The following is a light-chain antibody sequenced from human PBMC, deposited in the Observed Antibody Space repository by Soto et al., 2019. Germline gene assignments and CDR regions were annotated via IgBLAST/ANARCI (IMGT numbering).Light chain of an antibody. J-gene: IGKJ1*01. Sequence: VVTQSPATISVFPGETATLSCRASQSVSSDLAWYQQRPGQAPRLLIYGASTGATGIPARFRGSGSGTEFRLTISSLQSEDFATYYCQQYNTWHPKMAFGRGTKVEIK. V-gene: IGKV3-15*01. CDR2: GAS. CDR1: QSVSSD. CDR3: QQYNTWHPKMA.